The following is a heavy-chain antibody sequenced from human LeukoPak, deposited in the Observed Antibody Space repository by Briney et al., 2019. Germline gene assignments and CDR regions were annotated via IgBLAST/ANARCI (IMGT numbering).Heavy chain of an antibody. D-gene: IGHD2-2*01. CDR2: INPSGGST. V-gene: IGHV1-46*01. CDR1: GYTFTSYG. J-gene: IGHJ6*03. Sequence: ASVKVSCKASGYTFTSYGISWVRQAPGQGLEWMGIINPSGGSTSYAQEFQGRVTMTRDMSTSTVYMELSSLRSEDTAVYYCAREGCSSTSCQTYYYYYYMDVWGKGTTVTVSS. CDR3: AREGCSSTSCQTYYYYYYMDV.